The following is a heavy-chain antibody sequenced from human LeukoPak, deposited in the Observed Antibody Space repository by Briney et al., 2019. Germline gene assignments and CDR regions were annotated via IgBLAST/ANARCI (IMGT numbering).Heavy chain of an antibody. CDR1: GFTFSSYG. CDR3: ARDGLYCSSTNCYLDY. Sequence: PGGSLRLSCAASGFTFSSYGMHWVRQAPGKGLEWVAVIWYDGSNKYYADSVKGRFTISRDNSKNTLYLQMNSLRAEDTAVYYCARDGLYCSSTNCYLDYWGQGTLVTVSS. CDR2: IWYDGSNK. D-gene: IGHD2-2*01. V-gene: IGHV3-33*01. J-gene: IGHJ4*02.